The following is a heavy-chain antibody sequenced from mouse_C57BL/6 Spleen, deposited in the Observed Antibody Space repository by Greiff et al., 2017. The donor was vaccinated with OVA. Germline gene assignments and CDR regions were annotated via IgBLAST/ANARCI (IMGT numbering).Heavy chain of an antibody. D-gene: IGHD2-5*01. V-gene: IGHV1-80*01. J-gene: IGHJ4*01. CDR1: GYAFSSYW. CDR3: AREGSNYVGNYYAMDY. Sequence: VQLVESGAELVKPGASVKISCKASGYAFSSYWMNWVKQRPGKGLEWIGQIYPGDGDTNYNGKFKGKATLTADKSSSTAYMQLSSLTSEDSAVYFCAREGSNYVGNYYAMDYWGQGTSVTVSS. CDR2: IYPGDGDT.